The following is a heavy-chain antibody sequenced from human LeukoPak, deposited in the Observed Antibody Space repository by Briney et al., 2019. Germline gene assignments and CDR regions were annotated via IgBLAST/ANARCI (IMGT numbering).Heavy chain of an antibody. CDR1: GFTFSSYA. D-gene: IGHD6-13*01. Sequence: GGSLRLSCAASGFTFSSYAMHWVRQAPGKGLERVAVISYDGSNKYYADSVKGRFTISRDNSKNTLYLQMNSLRAEDTAVYYCARGIAAAGGYFDYWGQGTLVTVSS. J-gene: IGHJ4*02. CDR3: ARGIAAAGGYFDY. CDR2: ISYDGSNK. V-gene: IGHV3-30-3*01.